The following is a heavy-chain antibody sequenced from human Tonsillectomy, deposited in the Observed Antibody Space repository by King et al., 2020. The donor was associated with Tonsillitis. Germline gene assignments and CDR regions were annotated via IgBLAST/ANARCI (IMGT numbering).Heavy chain of an antibody. CDR3: AKGTNYDYYYTMDV. D-gene: IGHD1-7*01. V-gene: IGHV3-9*01. CDR2: ISWNSGTR. J-gene: IGHJ6*02. CDR1: GFTFDDYA. Sequence: VQLVESGGGLVQPGRSLRLSCAASGFTFDDYAMHWVRQAPGKGLEWVSGISWNSGTRGYADSVKGRFTISRDNAKKSLYLQMNSLRAEDTALHYCAKGTNYDYYYTMDVWGQGTTVTVSS.